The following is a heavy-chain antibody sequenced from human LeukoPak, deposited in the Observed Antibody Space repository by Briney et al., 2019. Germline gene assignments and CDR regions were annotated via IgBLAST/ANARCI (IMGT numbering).Heavy chain of an antibody. V-gene: IGHV1-69*05. Sequence: SVKVSCKASGGTFSSYAISWVRQAPGLGLEWMGRIIPIFGTANYAQKFQGRVTITTDESTSTAYMELSSLRSEDTAVYYCARVGVGATSPFGYWGQGTLVTVSS. D-gene: IGHD1-26*01. CDR1: GGTFSSYA. CDR2: IIPIFGTA. J-gene: IGHJ4*02. CDR3: ARVGVGATSPFGY.